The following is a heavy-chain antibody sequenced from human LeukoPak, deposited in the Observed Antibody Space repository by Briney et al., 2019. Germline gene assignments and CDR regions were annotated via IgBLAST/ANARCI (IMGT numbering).Heavy chain of an antibody. CDR2: IYYSGST. CDR3: ARTRSYSSRYFDY. D-gene: IGHD1-26*01. Sequence: SETLSLTCTVSGGSISSGDYYWSWIRQPPGKGLEWIGYIYYSGSTYCNPSLKSRVTISVDTSKNQFSLKLSSVTAADTAVYYCARTRSYSSRYFDYWGQGTLVTVSS. CDR1: GGSISSGDYY. V-gene: IGHV4-30-4*08. J-gene: IGHJ4*02.